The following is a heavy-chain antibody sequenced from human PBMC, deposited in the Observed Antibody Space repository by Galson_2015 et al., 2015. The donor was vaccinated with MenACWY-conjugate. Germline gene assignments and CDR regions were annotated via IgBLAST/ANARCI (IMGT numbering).Heavy chain of an antibody. J-gene: IGHJ6*03. CDR1: GGTFSSYA. CDR2: IIPILGTA. V-gene: IGHV1-69*13. CDR3: ARAFLPYGDPHVGYYYYMDV. Sequence: SVKVSCKASGGTFSSYAISWVRQAPGQGLEWMGGIIPILGTANYAQKFQGRVTITADESTSTAYMELSSLRSEDTAVYYCARAFLPYGDPHVGYYYYMDVWGKGTTVTVSS. D-gene: IGHD4-17*01.